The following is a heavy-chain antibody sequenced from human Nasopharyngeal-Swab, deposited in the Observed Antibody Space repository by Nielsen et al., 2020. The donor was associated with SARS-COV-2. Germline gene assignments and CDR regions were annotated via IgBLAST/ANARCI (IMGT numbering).Heavy chain of an antibody. CDR2: IVVGEGNT. D-gene: IGHD2-21*02. CDR1: GFTFTSSA. V-gene: IGHV1-58*01. Sequence: SVKVSCKASGFTFTSSAVQWVRQARGQRLEWMGWIVVGEGNTNYAQRFQERVTITRDMSTSTAYMELSSLTSEDTAVYYCAARALTDDYFDYWGQGTLVIVSS. J-gene: IGHJ4*02. CDR3: AARALTDDYFDY.